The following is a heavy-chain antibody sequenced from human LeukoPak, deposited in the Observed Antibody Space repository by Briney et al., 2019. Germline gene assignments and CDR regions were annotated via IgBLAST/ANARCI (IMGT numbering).Heavy chain of an antibody. Sequence: QPGGSLRLSCAASGFTFSTYWMHWVRQVPGKGLVWVSRIYTDGRSINYADSVKGRFTISRDKAKNTLYLQMNSLRAEHTAVYYCARGDWKDAFDIWGQGTRVTVSS. D-gene: IGHD1-1*01. J-gene: IGHJ3*02. CDR2: IYTDGRSI. V-gene: IGHV3-74*01. CDR3: ARGDWKDAFDI. CDR1: GFTFSTYW.